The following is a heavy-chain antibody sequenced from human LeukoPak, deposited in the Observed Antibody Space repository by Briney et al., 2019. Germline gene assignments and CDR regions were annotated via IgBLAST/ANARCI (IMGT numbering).Heavy chain of an antibody. J-gene: IGHJ4*02. D-gene: IGHD3-3*01. Sequence: GGSLRLSCAATGFTFSNYAMSWVRQAPGKALEWVSAITSGGGTTYYAGSVKGRFTISRDNSKNTLYLQMNSLRAEDTAVYYCAKDLGAIFGDGYWGQGTLVAVSS. CDR1: GFTFSNYA. CDR2: ITSGGGTT. CDR3: AKDLGAIFGDGY. V-gene: IGHV3-23*01.